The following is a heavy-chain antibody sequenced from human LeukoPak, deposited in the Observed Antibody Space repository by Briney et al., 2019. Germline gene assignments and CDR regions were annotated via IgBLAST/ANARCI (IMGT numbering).Heavy chain of an antibody. V-gene: IGHV3-23*01. CDR1: GFTFSNDA. Sequence: GGSLRLSCAASGFTFSNDAMSWVRQAPGKGLEWVSASGGRGGTTYYADSVKGRFTISRDNSKNTLYLQMSSLRAEDTAMYYCAKGYTYGFDYWGQGTLVTVSS. J-gene: IGHJ4*02. CDR2: SGGRGGTT. CDR3: AKGYTYGFDY. D-gene: IGHD2-8*01.